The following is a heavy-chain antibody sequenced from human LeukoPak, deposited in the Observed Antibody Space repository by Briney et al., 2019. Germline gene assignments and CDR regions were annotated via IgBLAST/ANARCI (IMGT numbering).Heavy chain of an antibody. V-gene: IGHV1/OR15-1*04. CDR1: GYIFTDYY. Sequence: ASVKVSCKASGYIFTDYYMHWVRQAPGQELGWMGRINPNSGGTNYAQKLQGRVTMTTGTSTSTAYMELRSLRSDDTAVYYCARDPEDGMDVWGQGTTVTVSS. CDR3: ARDPEDGMDV. J-gene: IGHJ6*02. D-gene: IGHD1-14*01. CDR2: INPNSGGT.